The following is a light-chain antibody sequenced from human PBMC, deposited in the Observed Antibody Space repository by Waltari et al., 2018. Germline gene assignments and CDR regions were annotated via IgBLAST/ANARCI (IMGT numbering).Light chain of an antibody. CDR3: QHYHSWPLT. CDR1: QNINNN. V-gene: IGKV3-15*01. Sequence: EVVMTQSPATLSVSPGERATLSCRASQNINNNLAWHHQIPGQAPRLLIYGASTRATGIPARFSGSGSGTEFTLTISNLQSEDFAVYYCQHYHSWPLTFGGGTKVEIK. CDR2: GAS. J-gene: IGKJ4*01.